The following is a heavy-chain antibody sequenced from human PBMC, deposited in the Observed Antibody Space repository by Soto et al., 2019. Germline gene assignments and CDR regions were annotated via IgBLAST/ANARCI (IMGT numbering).Heavy chain of an antibody. CDR2: IIPIFGPA. CDR1: GGTFSSHS. V-gene: IGHV1-69*13. D-gene: IGHD1-1*01. J-gene: IGHJ6*02. CDR3: ATGSFTSTGGRIGYHYNAMDV. Sequence: SVKVSCKSSGGTFSSHSINWVRQAPGLGLEWMGGIIPIFGPANFAKKFQGRVTITADESTTTAYMELSSLTSEDTAVYYCATGSFTSTGGRIGYHYNAMDVWGQGTTVTVSS.